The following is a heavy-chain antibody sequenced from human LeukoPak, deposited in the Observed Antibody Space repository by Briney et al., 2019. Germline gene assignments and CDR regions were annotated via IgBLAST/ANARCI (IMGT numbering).Heavy chain of an antibody. CDR2: IFYSGST. J-gene: IGHJ4*02. D-gene: IGHD1-26*01. Sequence: SETLSLTCTVSGGSISGYYWSWIRQPPGKGLEWIGYIFYSGSTNYNPSLKSRVTISVDTSKNQFSLKLSSVTAADTAVYYCARAEWDLLFDYWGQGTLVTVSS. CDR3: ARAEWDLLFDY. V-gene: IGHV4-59*01. CDR1: GGSISGYY.